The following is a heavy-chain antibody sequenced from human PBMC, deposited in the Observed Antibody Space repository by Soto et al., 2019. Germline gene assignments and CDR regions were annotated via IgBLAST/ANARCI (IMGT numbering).Heavy chain of an antibody. D-gene: IGHD6-6*01. Sequence: ASVKVSCKASGYTFTSYYMHWVRQAPGQGLEWMGIINPSGGSTSYAQKFQGRVTMTRDTSTSTVYMELSSLRSEDTAVYYCARSSLVAAKPNYYYGMDVWAKGPRSPSP. V-gene: IGHV1-46*01. J-gene: IGHJ6*02. CDR2: INPSGGST. CDR1: GYTFTSYY. CDR3: ARSSLVAAKPNYYYGMDV.